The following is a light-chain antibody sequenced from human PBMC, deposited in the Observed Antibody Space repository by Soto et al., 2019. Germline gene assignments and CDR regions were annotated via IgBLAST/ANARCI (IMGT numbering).Light chain of an antibody. CDR1: QSISSW. J-gene: IGKJ1*01. CDR3: QQYNSYSST. Sequence: DIHMTQSPSTLSASVGDRVTITCRASQSISSWLAWYKQKPGKAPKLRLYDASILESGVPPRFNGVGSGTVFALTISSLQPDDFATSYFQQYNSYSSTFGQGTKVDIK. V-gene: IGKV1-5*01. CDR2: DAS.